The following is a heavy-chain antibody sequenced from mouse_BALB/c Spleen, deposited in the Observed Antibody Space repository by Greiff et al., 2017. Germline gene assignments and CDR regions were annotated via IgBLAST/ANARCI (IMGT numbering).Heavy chain of an antibody. Sequence: VQLQQSGGDLVKPGGSLKLSCAASGFTFSSYGMSWVRQTPDKRLEWVATISSGGSYTYYPDSVKGRFTISRDNAKNTLYLQMSSLKSEDTAMYYCARPLLEYFDVWGAGTTVTVSS. CDR1: GFTFSSYG. CDR3: ARPLLEYFDV. J-gene: IGHJ1*01. D-gene: IGHD2-10*01. V-gene: IGHV5-6*01. CDR2: ISSGGSYT.